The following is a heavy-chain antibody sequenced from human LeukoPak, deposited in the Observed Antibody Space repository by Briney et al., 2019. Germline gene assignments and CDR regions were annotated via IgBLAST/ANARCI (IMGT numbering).Heavy chain of an antibody. J-gene: IGHJ4*02. CDR3: AKDFIAARSSSPLDY. V-gene: IGHV3-7*01. CDR1: GFTFSSYW. Sequence: GGSLRLSCAASGFTFSSYWMSWVRQAPGKGLEWVANIKQDGSEKYYVDSVKGRFTISRDNSKNTLYLQMNSLRAEDTAVYYCAKDFIAARSSSPLDYWGQGTLVTVSS. D-gene: IGHD6-6*01. CDR2: IKQDGSEK.